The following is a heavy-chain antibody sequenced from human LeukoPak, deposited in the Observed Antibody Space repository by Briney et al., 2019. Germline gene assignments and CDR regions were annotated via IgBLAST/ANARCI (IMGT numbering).Heavy chain of an antibody. CDR1: GYTFTGYY. D-gene: IGHD5-12*01. CDR2: INPNSGGT. Sequence: ASVKVSCKASGYTFTGYYMHWVRQAPGQGLEWMGWINPNSGGTNYAQKFQGRVTMTRDTSISTAYMELSRLRYDDTAVYYCARGRFGVSAYDSPFDYWGQGTLVTVSS. V-gene: IGHV1-2*02. J-gene: IGHJ4*02. CDR3: ARGRFGVSAYDSPFDY.